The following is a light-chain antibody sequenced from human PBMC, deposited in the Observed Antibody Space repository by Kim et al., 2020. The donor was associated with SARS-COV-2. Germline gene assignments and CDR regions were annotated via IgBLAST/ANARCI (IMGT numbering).Light chain of an antibody. Sequence: EIVLTQSPATLYLSPGERATLSCRDSQSVSSYLAWYQQKPGQAPRLLIYDASNRATGIPARFSGSVSGTDFTLTISSLEPEDFAVYYCQQRSNWPPITFGQGTRLEIK. CDR3: QQRSNWPPIT. CDR1: QSVSSY. V-gene: IGKV3-11*01. CDR2: DAS. J-gene: IGKJ5*01.